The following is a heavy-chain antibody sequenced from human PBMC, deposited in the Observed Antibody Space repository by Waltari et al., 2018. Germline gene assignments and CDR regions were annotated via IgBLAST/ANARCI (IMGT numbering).Heavy chain of an antibody. J-gene: IGHJ3*02. CDR1: GGTFSSYA. CDR3: ARSKGSNWGFAAFDI. V-gene: IGHV1-69*13. Sequence: QVQLVQSGAEVKKPGSSVKVSCKASGGTFSSYAISWVRQAPGQGLEWMGGIMPIFGPANNAQKVQGRGTITADESTSTAYMELSSLRSEDTAVYYCARSKGSNWGFAAFDIWGQGTMVTVSS. D-gene: IGHD7-27*01. CDR2: IMPIFGPA.